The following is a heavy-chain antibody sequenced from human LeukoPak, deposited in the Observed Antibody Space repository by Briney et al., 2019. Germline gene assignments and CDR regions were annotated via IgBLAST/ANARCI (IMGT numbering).Heavy chain of an antibody. CDR2: ISGSGGST. CDR3: AKGLTTWELLLEDAFDI. CDR1: GFSFSSYA. J-gene: IGHJ3*02. Sequence: GGSLRLSCAASGFSFSSYAMSWVRQAPGKGLEWVPAISGSGGSTYYADSVKGRFTISRDNSKNTLYLQMNSLRAEDTAVYYCAKGLTTWELLLEDAFDIWGQGTMVTVSS. D-gene: IGHD1-26*01. V-gene: IGHV3-23*01.